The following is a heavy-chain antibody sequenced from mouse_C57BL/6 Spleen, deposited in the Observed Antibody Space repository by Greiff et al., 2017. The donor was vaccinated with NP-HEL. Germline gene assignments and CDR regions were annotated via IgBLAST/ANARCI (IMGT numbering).Heavy chain of an antibody. Sequence: VQLQQSGPELVKPGASVKISCKASGYTFTDYYMNWVKQSHGKSLEWIGDINPNNGGTSYNQKFKGKATLTVDKSSSTAYMELRSLTSEDSAVYYCARSIYYGNGDYFDYWGQGTTLTVSS. CDR1: GYTFTDYY. CDR2: INPNNGGT. J-gene: IGHJ2*01. V-gene: IGHV1-26*01. CDR3: ARSIYYGNGDYFDY. D-gene: IGHD2-1*01.